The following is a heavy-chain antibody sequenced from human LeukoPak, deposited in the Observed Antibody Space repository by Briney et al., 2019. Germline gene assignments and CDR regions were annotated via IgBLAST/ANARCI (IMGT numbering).Heavy chain of an antibody. CDR1: GYTFTSYG. CDR2: ISAYNGNT. D-gene: IGHD2-2*01. J-gene: IGHJ6*02. CDR3: ARDPPLKVRTSWGPYYYGMDV. Sequence: ASVKVSCKASGYTFTSYGISWVRQAPGQGLEWMGWISAYNGNTNYAQKLQGRVTLTTDTSTSTAYMELRSLRSDDTAVYYCARDPPLKVRTSWGPYYYGMDVWGQGTTVTVSS. V-gene: IGHV1-18*01.